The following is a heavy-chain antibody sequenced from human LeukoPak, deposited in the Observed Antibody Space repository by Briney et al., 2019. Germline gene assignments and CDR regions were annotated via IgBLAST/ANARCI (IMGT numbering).Heavy chain of an antibody. J-gene: IGHJ4*02. CDR2: ISSKTYGGTT. D-gene: IGHD3-22*01. V-gene: IGHV3-49*04. Sequence: PGGSLRLSCAASGFTFDDYAMSWVRQAPGKGLEWVGFISSKTYGGTTEYAASVKGRFTISRDDSKSIAYLQMNSLKTEDTAVYYCTRPINYYDSSGSYYWGQGTLVTVSS. CDR3: TRPINYYDSSGSYY. CDR1: GFTFDDYA.